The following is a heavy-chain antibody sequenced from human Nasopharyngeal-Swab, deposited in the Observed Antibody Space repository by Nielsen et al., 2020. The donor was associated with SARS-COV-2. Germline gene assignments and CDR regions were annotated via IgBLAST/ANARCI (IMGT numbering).Heavy chain of an antibody. CDR2: IKQDGSNK. J-gene: IGHJ4*02. Sequence: GVLKISCAASGFTFSSYWMSWVRQAPGKGLEWVANIKQDGSNKYYADSVKGRFTISRDNSKNTLYLQMNSLRAEDTAVYYCARAETGYSYGYPFDYWGQGTLVTVSS. V-gene: IGHV3-7*01. D-gene: IGHD5-18*01. CDR1: GFTFSSYW. CDR3: ARAETGYSYGYPFDY.